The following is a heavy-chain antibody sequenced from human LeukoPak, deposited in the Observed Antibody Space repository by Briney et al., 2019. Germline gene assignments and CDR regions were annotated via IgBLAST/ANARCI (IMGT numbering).Heavy chain of an antibody. V-gene: IGHV4-34*01. Sequence: PSETLSLTCAVYGGSFSGYYWSWIRQPPGKGLEWIGEINHSGSTNYNPSLKSRVTISVDTSKNQFSLKLSSVTVADTAVYYCARLVVVVTAIHDAFDIWGQGTMVTVSS. D-gene: IGHD2-21*02. CDR1: GGSFSGYY. J-gene: IGHJ3*02. CDR2: INHSGST. CDR3: ARLVVVVTAIHDAFDI.